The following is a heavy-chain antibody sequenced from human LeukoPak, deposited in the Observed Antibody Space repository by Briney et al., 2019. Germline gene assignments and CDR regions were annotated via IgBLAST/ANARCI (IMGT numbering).Heavy chain of an antibody. J-gene: IGHJ4*02. CDR2: IYYNGNT. CDR3: ARSSGDGDFDY. V-gene: IGHV4-61*01. D-gene: IGHD2-15*01. CDR1: LYSISSNYS. Sequence: SETLSLTCSVSLYSISSNYSWGWIRQTPGKGLEWIGYIYYNGNTRSNPSLKSRVTMSVDTSKNQFSLNLNSVTAADTAVYYCARSSGDGDFDYWGQGTLVTVSS.